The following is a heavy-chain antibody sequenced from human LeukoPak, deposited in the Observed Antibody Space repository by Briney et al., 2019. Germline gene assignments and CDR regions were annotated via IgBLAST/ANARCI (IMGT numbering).Heavy chain of an antibody. D-gene: IGHD6-13*01. CDR1: EFTFGGYG. V-gene: IGHV3-49*04. J-gene: IGHJ6*03. CDR3: TRRVEAASTPMRFNMDV. Sequence: GGSLRLSCTASEFTFGGYGMSWARQAPGKGLEGVAFIRGKAYDGTTEYAASVKGRFTISRDDSTSIAYLQMNSLENDDTAVYYCTRRVEAASTPMRFNMDVWGKGTTVTISS. CDR2: IRGKAYDGTT.